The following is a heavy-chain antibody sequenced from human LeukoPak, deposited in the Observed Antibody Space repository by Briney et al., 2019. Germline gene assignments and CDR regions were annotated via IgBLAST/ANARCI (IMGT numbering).Heavy chain of an antibody. CDR2: MNPNNGNT. CDR3: TRGGPVAGTHKYFQH. V-gene: IGHV1-8*02. CDR1: GYTFTSYG. J-gene: IGHJ1*01. Sequence: ASVKVSCKASGYTFTSYGISWVRQAPGQGLEWMGWMNPNNGNTHYAQKFQGRVTLTRNTSISTANMELSSLRSEDTAVYYCTRGGPVAGTHKYFQHWGQGTLVTVSS. D-gene: IGHD6-19*01.